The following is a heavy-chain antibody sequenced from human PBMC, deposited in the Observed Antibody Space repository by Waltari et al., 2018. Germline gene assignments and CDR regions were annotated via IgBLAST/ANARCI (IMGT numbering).Heavy chain of an antibody. V-gene: IGHV3-7*01. D-gene: IGHD6-6*01. CDR1: GFTFSSYW. J-gene: IGHJ6*03. CDR2: IKQDGSEK. Sequence: EVQLVESGGGLVQPGGSLRLSCAASGFTFSSYWMSWVRQAPGKGLEWVANIKQDGSEKYDVDSVKGRFTITRDNAKNSLYLQMNSLRAEDTAVYYCASSSSGWSYYYYYYMDVWGKGTTVTVSS. CDR3: ASSSSGWSYYYYYYMDV.